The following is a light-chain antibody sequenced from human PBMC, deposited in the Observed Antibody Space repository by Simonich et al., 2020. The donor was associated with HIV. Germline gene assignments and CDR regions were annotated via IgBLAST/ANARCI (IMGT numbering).Light chain of an antibody. V-gene: IGKV4-1*01. J-gene: IGKJ5*01. CDR1: QSVLYSSHNKNY. CDR2: WAS. CDR3: QQYYDTPIT. Sequence: DIVMTQSPDSLAVSLGERATINCKSSQSVLYSSHNKNYLAWYQQKPGQPPKLLIYWASTRESGVPDRFSGSGSGTDFTLTISSLQAEDVAVYYCQQYYDTPITFGQGTRLEIK.